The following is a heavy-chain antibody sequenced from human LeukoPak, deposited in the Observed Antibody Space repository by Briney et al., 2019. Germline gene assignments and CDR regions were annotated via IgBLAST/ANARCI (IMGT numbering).Heavy chain of an antibody. D-gene: IGHD3-3*01. V-gene: IGHV1-69*05. CDR2: IIPIFGTA. CDR1: GGTFSSYA. J-gene: IGHJ5*02. CDR3: ARDRGITIFGVVTEINWFDP. Sequence: SVKVSCKASGGTFSSYAISWVRQAPGQGLEWRGRIIPIFGTANYAKKFQGRVTITTDESTSTAYMELSSLRFEDRAVYYCARDRGITIFGVVTEINWFDPWGQGTLVTVSS.